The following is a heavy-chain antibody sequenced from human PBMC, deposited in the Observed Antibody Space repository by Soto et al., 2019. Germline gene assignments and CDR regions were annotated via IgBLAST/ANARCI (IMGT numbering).Heavy chain of an antibody. CDR2: IDPSDSYT. CDR3: ARRGSSKYYYYYGMDV. Sequence: GESLKTSCKGSGYSFTSYWISWVRQMPGKGLEWMGRIDPSDSYTNYSPSFQGHVTISADKSISTAYLQWSSLKASDTAMYYCARRGSSKYYYYYGMDVWGQGTTVTVSS. CDR1: GYSFTSYW. V-gene: IGHV5-10-1*01. D-gene: IGHD6-13*01. J-gene: IGHJ6*02.